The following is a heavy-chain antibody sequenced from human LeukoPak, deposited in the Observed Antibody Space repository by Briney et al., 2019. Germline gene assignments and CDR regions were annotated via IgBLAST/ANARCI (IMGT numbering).Heavy chain of an antibody. J-gene: IGHJ4*02. Sequence: GGSLRLSCAASGFTFSTYNMNWVRQAPGKGLKWVSSIGSSRFYISYADSVRGRFTISRDNAKNSLYLQMNSLRPEDTAVYYCARIYYSDSGGFYSDYWGQGTLVTVSS. D-gene: IGHD3-10*01. CDR3: ARIYYSDSGGFYSDY. V-gene: IGHV3-21*01. CDR2: IGSSRFYI. CDR1: GFTFSTYN.